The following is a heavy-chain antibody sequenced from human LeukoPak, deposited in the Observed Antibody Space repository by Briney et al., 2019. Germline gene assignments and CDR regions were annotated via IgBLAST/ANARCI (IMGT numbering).Heavy chain of an antibody. CDR2: IRYDGSNK. J-gene: IGHJ4*02. Sequence: GGSLRLSCAASGFTFSSYGMHWVRQAPGKGLEWVAFIRYDGSNKYYADSVKGRFTISRDNSKNTLYLQMNSLRAEDTAVYYCAKDRGNEILWFGELFAFDYWGQGTLVTVSS. D-gene: IGHD3-10*01. CDR1: GFTFSSYG. V-gene: IGHV3-30*02. CDR3: AKDRGNEILWFGELFAFDY.